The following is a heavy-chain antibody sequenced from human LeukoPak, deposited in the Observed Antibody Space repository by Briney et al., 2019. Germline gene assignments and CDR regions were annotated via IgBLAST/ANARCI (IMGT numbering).Heavy chain of an antibody. CDR3: ARGPSQGYCSSTSCYLRPYNWFDP. J-gene: IGHJ5*02. Sequence: SETLSLTCTVSGSSISSGYYWGWIRQPPGKGLEWIGSIYYSGSTYYNPSLKSRVTISVDTSKNQFSLKLSSVTAADTAVYYCARGPSQGYCSSTSCYLRPYNWFDPWGQGTLVTVSS. CDR2: IYYSGST. D-gene: IGHD2-2*01. V-gene: IGHV4-38-2*02. CDR1: GSSISSGYY.